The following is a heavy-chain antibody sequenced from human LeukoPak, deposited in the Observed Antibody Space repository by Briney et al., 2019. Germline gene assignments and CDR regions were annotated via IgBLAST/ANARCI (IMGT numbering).Heavy chain of an antibody. D-gene: IGHD1-1*01. CDR2: IYYSGST. J-gene: IGHJ3*02. CDR3: ARAIRNEEMDI. Sequence: SETLSLTCTVSGGSISSYYWSWIRQPPGKGLEWIGYIYYSGSTNYNPSLKSRVTISVDTSKNQFSLKLSSVTAADTAVYYCARAIRNEEMDIWGQGTMVTVSS. V-gene: IGHV4-59*12. CDR1: GGSISSYY.